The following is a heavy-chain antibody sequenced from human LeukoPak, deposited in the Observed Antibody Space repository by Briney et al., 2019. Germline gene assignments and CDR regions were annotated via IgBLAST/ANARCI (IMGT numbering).Heavy chain of an antibody. J-gene: IGHJ4*02. CDR2: ISSSGSTI. CDR1: GFTFSSYE. Sequence: TGGSLRLSCAASGFTFSSYEMNWVRQALGKGLEWVSYISSSGSTIYYADSVKGRFTISRDNAKNSLYLQMNSLRAEDTAVYYCARSPRGYSDYWGQGTLVTVSS. CDR3: ARSPRGYSDY. V-gene: IGHV3-48*03.